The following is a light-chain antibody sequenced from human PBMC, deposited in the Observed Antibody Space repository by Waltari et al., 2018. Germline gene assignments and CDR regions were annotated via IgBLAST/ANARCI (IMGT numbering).Light chain of an antibody. CDR3: QQYDNYWT. V-gene: IGKV1-5*03. Sequence: DIQTTQPPPTLSASVADRVTITCRASQSITNWLAWYQQKPGKAPKLLIYRASNLESGVPSRFSGSGAGTEFTLTISSLQPDDFATYYYQQYDNYWTFGQGTKVEIK. J-gene: IGKJ1*01. CDR1: QSITNW. CDR2: RAS.